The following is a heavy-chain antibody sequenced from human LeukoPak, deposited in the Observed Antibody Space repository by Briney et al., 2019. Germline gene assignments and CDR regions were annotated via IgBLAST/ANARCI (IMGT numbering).Heavy chain of an antibody. CDR1: GDSVSNYY. CDR3: ARKRSFDL. Sequence: SETLSLTCTVSGDSVSNYYWSWIRQPPGKRLGWIGCIYYSESATYNPSLKSRVTISLDTSKNQFFLKLSSVTAADTAVYYCARKRSFDLWGQGTLVTVSS. CDR2: IYYSESA. D-gene: IGHD3-9*01. V-gene: IGHV4-59*02. J-gene: IGHJ4*02.